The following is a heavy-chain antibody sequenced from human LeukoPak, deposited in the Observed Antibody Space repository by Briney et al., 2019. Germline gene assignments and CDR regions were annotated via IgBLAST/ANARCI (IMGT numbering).Heavy chain of an antibody. J-gene: IGHJ4*02. CDR1: GFTFSSYS. CDR2: ISSSSYI. D-gene: IGHD4-23*01. Sequence: PGGSLRLSCAASGFTFSSYSMNWVRQAPGKGLEWVSSISSSSYIYYADSVKGRFTISRDNAKNSLYLQMNSLRAEDTAVYYCARSYSSVVTFDYWGQGTLVTVSS. V-gene: IGHV3-21*01. CDR3: ARSYSSVVTFDY.